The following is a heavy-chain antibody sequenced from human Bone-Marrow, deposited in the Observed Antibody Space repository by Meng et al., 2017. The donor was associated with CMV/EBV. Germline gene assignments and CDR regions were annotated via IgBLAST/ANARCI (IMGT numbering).Heavy chain of an antibody. CDR2: MNPNSGNT. CDR3: ARCSGTCRFYNYYYGMDV. Sequence: ASVKVSCKASGYTFTSYDINWVRQATGQGLEWMGWMNPNSGNTGYAQKFQGRVTMTRNTSISTAYMELSSLRFDDTAVYYCARCSGTCRFYNYYYGMDVWGPGNTV. D-gene: IGHD2-15*01. V-gene: IGHV1-8*01. CDR1: GYTFTSYD. J-gene: IGHJ6*02.